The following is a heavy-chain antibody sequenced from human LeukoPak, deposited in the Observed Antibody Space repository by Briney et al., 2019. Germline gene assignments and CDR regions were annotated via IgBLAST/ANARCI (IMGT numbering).Heavy chain of an antibody. CDR2: IYYTGST. D-gene: IGHD3-10*01. Sequence: PSQTLSLTCTVSGGSITIGSYYWSWIRQHPGKGLEWIGYIYYTGSTYYNRSLKSRVTISVDTSKNQFSLNLNSVTAADTAVYYCARDRSSNWFDPWGQGTLVTVSS. V-gene: IGHV4-31*03. CDR3: ARDRSSNWFDP. CDR1: GGSITIGSYY. J-gene: IGHJ5*02.